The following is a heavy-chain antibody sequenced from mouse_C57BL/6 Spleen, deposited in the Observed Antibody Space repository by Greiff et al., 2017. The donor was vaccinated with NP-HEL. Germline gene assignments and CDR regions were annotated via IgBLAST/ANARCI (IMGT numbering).Heavy chain of an antibody. CDR1: GYTFTSYW. J-gene: IGHJ2*01. V-gene: IGHV1-52*01. D-gene: IGHD1-1*01. CDR3: ARFYYYGSSSFYFDY. CDR2: IDPSDSET. Sequence: VQLQQSGAELVRPGSSVKLSCKASGYTFTSYWMHWVKQRPIQGLEWIGNIDPSDSETHYNQKFKDKATLTVDKSSSTAYMQLSSLTSEDSAVYYCARFYYYGSSSFYFDYWGQGTTLTVSS.